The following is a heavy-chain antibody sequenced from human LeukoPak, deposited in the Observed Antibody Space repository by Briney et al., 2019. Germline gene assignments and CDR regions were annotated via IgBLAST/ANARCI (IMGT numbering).Heavy chain of an antibody. CDR1: GYTFTSYY. CDR3: ARVQEVRGVSKWFDP. Sequence: GASVKVSCKASGYTFTSYYMHWVRQAPGQGLEWMGIINPSGGSTGYAQKFQGRVTMTRDTSTSTVYMELSSLRSEDTAVYYCARVQEVRGVSKWFDPWGQGTLVTVSS. CDR2: INPSGGST. D-gene: IGHD3-10*01. V-gene: IGHV1-46*01. J-gene: IGHJ5*02.